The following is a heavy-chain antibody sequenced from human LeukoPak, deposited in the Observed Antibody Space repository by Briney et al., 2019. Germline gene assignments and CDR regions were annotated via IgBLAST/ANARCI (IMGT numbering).Heavy chain of an antibody. CDR2: ISSSGYTR. J-gene: IGHJ4*02. CDR3: AREAAYYFDY. Sequence: GGSLRLSCAASGFTFSSYEMHWVRQAPGKGLEWISYISSSGYTRYSAAFVTGRFTISRDNAKNSRYLEMNCLRAEDEAVYYCAREAAYYFDYWGQGTLVTVSS. V-gene: IGHV3-48*03. CDR1: GFTFSSYE. D-gene: IGHD6-25*01.